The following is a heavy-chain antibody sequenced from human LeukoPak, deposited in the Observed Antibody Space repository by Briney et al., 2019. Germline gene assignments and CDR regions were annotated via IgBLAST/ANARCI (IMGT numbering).Heavy chain of an antibody. J-gene: IGHJ4*02. Sequence: ASVKVSCKASGGTFSSYAISWVRQAPGQGLEWMGRIIPILGIANYAQKFQGRVTTTADKSTSTAYMELSSLRSEDTAVYYCARGRGYSGYFDYWGQGTLVTVSS. CDR3: ARGRGYSGYFDY. CDR2: IIPILGIA. V-gene: IGHV1-69*04. CDR1: GGTFSSYA. D-gene: IGHD5-12*01.